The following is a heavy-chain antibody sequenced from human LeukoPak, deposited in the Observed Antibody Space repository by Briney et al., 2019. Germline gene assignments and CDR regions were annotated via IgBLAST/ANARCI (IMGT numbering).Heavy chain of an antibody. Sequence: PGGSLRLSCAASGFTFSNYAMSWVRQAPGKGLERVSIISESGGSTNYADSVKGRFTISRDNSKNTLFLQMNSLRAEDTAVYYCARRYYDTSGYYSLDYWGQGTLVTVSS. J-gene: IGHJ4*02. V-gene: IGHV3-23*01. D-gene: IGHD3-22*01. CDR1: GFTFSNYA. CDR3: ARRYYDTSGYYSLDY. CDR2: ISESGGST.